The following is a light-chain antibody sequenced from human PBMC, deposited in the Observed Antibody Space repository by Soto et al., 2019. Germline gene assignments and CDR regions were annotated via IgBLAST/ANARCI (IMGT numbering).Light chain of an antibody. J-gene: IGLJ1*01. CDR3: SSHAGNNDFV. CDR1: SSVY. Sequence: SVLPQPPSASVSPGQSVTISCTGTSSVYVSWYQQHPVKAPKLIIYEVNKRPSGVPDRFSGSKSGNTASLTVSGLQAEDEADYYCSSHAGNNDFVFGTGTKVTVL. CDR2: EVN. V-gene: IGLV2-8*01.